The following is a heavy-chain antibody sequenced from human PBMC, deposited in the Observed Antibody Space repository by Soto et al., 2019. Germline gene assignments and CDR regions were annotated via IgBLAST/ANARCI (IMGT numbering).Heavy chain of an antibody. J-gene: IGHJ3*02. Sequence: QVQLVQSGAEVKKPGSSVKVSCKASGGTFNSYPITWVRRAPGQGLEWMGGIVPVFDTANYAQRFQGRVTITADESTNTVYLDLSSLRSEDTAVYYCARGRQLFQRLDAFDIWGQGTLVTVSS. CDR3: ARGRQLFQRLDAFDI. V-gene: IGHV1-69*12. CDR1: GGTFNSYP. CDR2: IVPVFDTA. D-gene: IGHD2-2*01.